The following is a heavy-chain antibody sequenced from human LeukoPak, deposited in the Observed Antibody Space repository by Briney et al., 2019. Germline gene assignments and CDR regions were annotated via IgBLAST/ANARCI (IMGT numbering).Heavy chain of an antibody. D-gene: IGHD3-22*01. CDR2: ISGSGGST. J-gene: IGHJ4*02. Sequence: GGSLSLSCAASGFTFSNAWMSWVRQAPGKGLEWVSAISGSGGSTYYADSVKGRFTISRDNSKNTLYLQMNSLRAEDTAVYYCAKDQNPYYYDSSGYYFDYWGQGTLVTVSS. V-gene: IGHV3-23*01. CDR3: AKDQNPYYYDSSGYYFDY. CDR1: GFTFSNAW.